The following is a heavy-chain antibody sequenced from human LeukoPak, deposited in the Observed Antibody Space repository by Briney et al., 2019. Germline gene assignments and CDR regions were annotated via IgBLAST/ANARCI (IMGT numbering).Heavy chain of an antibody. Sequence: GGSLRLSCAASGFTFSSYSMNWVRQAPGKGLEWVSSISSSSSYIYYADSVKGRFTISRDNAKNSLYLQMNSLRAEDTAVYYCASSGWHDVRWFDPWGQGTLVTVSS. CDR1: GFTFSSYS. D-gene: IGHD6-19*01. V-gene: IGHV3-21*01. CDR2: ISSSSSYI. J-gene: IGHJ5*02. CDR3: ASSGWHDVRWFDP.